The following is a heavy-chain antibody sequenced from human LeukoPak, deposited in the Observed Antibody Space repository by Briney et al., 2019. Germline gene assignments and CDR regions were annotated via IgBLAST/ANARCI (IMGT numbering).Heavy chain of an antibody. Sequence: SETLSLTCAVYGGSFSGYYWSWIRQPPGKGLEWIGEINHSGSTNYNPSLKSRVTISVDTSKNQFSLKLSSVTAADTAVYYCARCATADYYDSSGYYVGGSDYWGQGTLVTVSS. V-gene: IGHV4-34*01. CDR2: INHSGST. CDR1: GGSFSGYY. CDR3: ARCATADYYDSSGYYVGGSDY. D-gene: IGHD3-22*01. J-gene: IGHJ4*02.